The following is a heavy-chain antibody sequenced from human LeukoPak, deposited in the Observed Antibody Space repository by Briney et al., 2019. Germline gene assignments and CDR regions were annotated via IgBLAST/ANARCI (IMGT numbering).Heavy chain of an antibody. CDR1: GFTFSSYA. J-gene: IGHJ3*02. V-gene: IGHV3-23*01. D-gene: IGHD3-10*01. CDR2: ISGSGGST. CDR3: AKDLWITMVRGVIDAFDI. Sequence: GGSLRLSCAASGFTFSSYAMSWVRQAPGKGLEWVSAISGSGGSTYYADSVKGRFTISRDNSKNTLYLQMSSLRAEDTAVYYCAKDLWITMVRGVIDAFDIWGQGTMVTVSS.